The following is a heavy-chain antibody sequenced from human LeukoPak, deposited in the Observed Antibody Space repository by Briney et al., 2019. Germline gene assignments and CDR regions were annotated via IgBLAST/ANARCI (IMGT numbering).Heavy chain of an antibody. Sequence: PSETLSLTCTVSGGSISSYYWSWIRQPPGKGLEWIGYIYYSGSTNYNPPLKSRVTISVDTSKNQFSLKLSSVTAADTAVYYCARAYSSGPGALYFQHWGQGTLVTVSS. D-gene: IGHD6-19*01. V-gene: IGHV4-59*01. CDR2: IYYSGST. J-gene: IGHJ1*01. CDR3: ARAYSSGPGALYFQH. CDR1: GGSISSYY.